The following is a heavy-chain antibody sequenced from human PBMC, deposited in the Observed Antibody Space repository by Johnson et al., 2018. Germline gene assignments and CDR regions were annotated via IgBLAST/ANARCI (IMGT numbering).Heavy chain of an antibody. J-gene: IGHJ3*02. V-gene: IGHV3-30*03. Sequence: QVQLVQSGGRVVQPGRSLRLSCAASGFTFSSYAMHWVRQAPGKGLEWVAVISYDGSNKYYADSVKGRFTISRDNSGNTLYLQMNSLRAEDTAVYYCAGDYRYDDAFDIWGQGTMVTVSS. CDR3: AGDYRYDDAFDI. CDR2: ISYDGSNK. D-gene: IGHD5-18*01. CDR1: GFTFSSYA.